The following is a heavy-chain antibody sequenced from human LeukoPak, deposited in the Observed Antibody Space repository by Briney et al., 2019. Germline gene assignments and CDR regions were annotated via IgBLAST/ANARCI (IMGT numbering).Heavy chain of an antibody. CDR3: ARVFGRNILYSYDYVWGRRGGDAFDI. Sequence: ASVRVSCKASGYTFTSYGISWVRQAPGQGLEWMGWISAYNGNTNYAQKLQGRVTMPTDTSTSTAYMELRSLRSDDTAVYYCARVFGRNILYSYDYVWGRRGGDAFDIWGQGTMVTVSS. CDR1: GYTFTSYG. D-gene: IGHD3-16*01. V-gene: IGHV1-18*01. J-gene: IGHJ3*02. CDR2: ISAYNGNT.